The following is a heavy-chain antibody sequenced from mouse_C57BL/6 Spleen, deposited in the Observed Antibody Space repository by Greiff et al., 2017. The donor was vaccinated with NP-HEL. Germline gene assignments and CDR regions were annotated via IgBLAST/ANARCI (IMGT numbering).Heavy chain of an antibody. D-gene: IGHD4-1*01. CDR3: ARHTTGRAMDY. CDR2: ISNLAYSI. CDR1: GFTFSDYG. Sequence: EVKLVESGGGLVQPGGSLKLSCAASGFTFSDYGMAWVRQAPRKGPEWVAFISNLAYSIYYADTVTGRFTISRENAKNTLYLEMSSLRSEDTAMYYCARHTTGRAMDYWGQGTSVTVSS. J-gene: IGHJ4*01. V-gene: IGHV5-15*01.